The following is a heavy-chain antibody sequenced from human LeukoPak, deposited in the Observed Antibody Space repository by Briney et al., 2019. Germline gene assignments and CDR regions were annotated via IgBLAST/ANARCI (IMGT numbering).Heavy chain of an antibody. CDR3: AIGPSRDY. Sequence: SETLSLTCAVYGGSFSGYYWSWIRQPPGKGLEWIGEINHSGSTNYNPSLKSRVTISVDTSKNQFSLKLSSVTAADTAVYYCAIGPSRDYWGQGTLVTVSS. CDR2: INHSGST. V-gene: IGHV4-34*01. J-gene: IGHJ4*02. CDR1: GGSFSGYY.